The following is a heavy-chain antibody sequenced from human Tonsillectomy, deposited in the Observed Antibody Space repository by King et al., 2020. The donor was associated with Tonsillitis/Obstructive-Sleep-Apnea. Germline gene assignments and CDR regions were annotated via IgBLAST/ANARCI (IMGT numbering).Heavy chain of an antibody. Sequence: QLQESGPGLVKPSETLSLTCTVSGGSISSSSYYWGWIRQPPGKGLEWIGSIYYSGSTYYNPSLKSRVTISVDTSKNQFSLKLSSVTRADTAVYYCARQGSYGWFDPWGQGTLVTVSS. CDR1: GGSISSSSYY. D-gene: IGHD1-26*01. CDR2: IYYSGST. CDR3: ARQGSYGWFDP. J-gene: IGHJ5*02. V-gene: IGHV4-39*01.